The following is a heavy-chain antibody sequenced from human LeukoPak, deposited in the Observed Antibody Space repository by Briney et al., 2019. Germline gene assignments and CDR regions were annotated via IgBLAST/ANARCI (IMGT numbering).Heavy chain of an antibody. CDR3: ARAAEGVGTIFGVVIKNYYYYYYIDV. V-gene: IGHV1-18*01. Sequence: ASVKVSCKASGYTFTSYGISWVQQAPGQGLEWMGWISAYNGNTNYAQKLQGRVTMTTDTSTSTAYMELRGLRSDDTAVYYCARAAEGVGTIFGVVIKNYYYYYYIDVWGKGTTVTVSS. D-gene: IGHD3-3*01. CDR2: ISAYNGNT. CDR1: GYTFTSYG. J-gene: IGHJ6*03.